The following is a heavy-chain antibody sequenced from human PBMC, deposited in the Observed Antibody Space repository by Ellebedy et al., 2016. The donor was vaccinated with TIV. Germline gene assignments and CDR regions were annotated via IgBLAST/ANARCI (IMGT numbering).Heavy chain of an antibody. Sequence: PGGSLRLSCAASGFTFGRYGMYWVRQAPGKGLEWAAFIQYDGSDKHYSDSVKVRFTVSRDSSKNTLYLQMNSLRPEDTAVYYCAKLIQQTDRGAVDIWGQGTMVTVSS. J-gene: IGHJ3*02. CDR3: AKLIQQTDRGAVDI. D-gene: IGHD6-13*01. CDR1: GFTFGRYG. CDR2: IQYDGSDK. V-gene: IGHV3-30*02.